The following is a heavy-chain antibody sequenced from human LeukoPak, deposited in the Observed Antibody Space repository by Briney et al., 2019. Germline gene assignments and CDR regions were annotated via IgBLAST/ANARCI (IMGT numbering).Heavy chain of an antibody. D-gene: IGHD2-2*01. Sequence: GGSLRLSCAASGFTFDDYAMHWVRQAPGKGLEWVSGISWNSGSIGYADSVKGRFTISRDNAKNSLYLQMNSLRAEDMALYYCATTSQGAFDFWGQGTMVTVSS. CDR2: ISWNSGSI. V-gene: IGHV3-9*03. CDR3: ATTSQGAFDF. J-gene: IGHJ3*01. CDR1: GFTFDDYA.